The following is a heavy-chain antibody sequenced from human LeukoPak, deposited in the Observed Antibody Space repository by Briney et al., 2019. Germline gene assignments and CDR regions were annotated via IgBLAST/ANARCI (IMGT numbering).Heavy chain of an antibody. Sequence: PGGSLRVSCAASGFTFSNYAMNWVRQAPGKGLEWVSAVSTSGGSTYYADSVKGRFTISRDNSKNTLYLQMNSLRADDTAVYYCASKGSSGSSYYFDYWGQGTLVTVSS. J-gene: IGHJ4*02. CDR3: ASKGSSGSSYYFDY. V-gene: IGHV3-23*01. D-gene: IGHD3-10*01. CDR1: GFTFSNYA. CDR2: VSTSGGST.